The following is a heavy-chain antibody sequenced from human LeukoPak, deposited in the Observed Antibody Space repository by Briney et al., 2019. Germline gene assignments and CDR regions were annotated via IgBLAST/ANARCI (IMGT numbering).Heavy chain of an antibody. D-gene: IGHD2-15*01. Sequence: SETLSLTCTVSGASINSYYFTWIRQPAGKGLEWIRRVFSDGATDYNPSLQSRVTMSLDASKNQVSLKLSSVAAADTAVYYCARTFCSGGNCFHFDYWGQGTLVTVSS. CDR3: ARTFCSGGNCFHFDY. CDR2: VFSDGAT. V-gene: IGHV4-4*07. CDR1: GASINSYY. J-gene: IGHJ4*02.